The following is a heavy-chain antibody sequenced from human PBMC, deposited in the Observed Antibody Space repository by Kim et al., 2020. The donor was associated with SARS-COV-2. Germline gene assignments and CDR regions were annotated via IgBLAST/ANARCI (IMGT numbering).Heavy chain of an antibody. V-gene: IGHV1-46*01. CDR1: GYTFTSYY. CDR2: INPSGGST. J-gene: IGHJ6*02. Sequence: ASVQVSCKASGYTFTSYYMHWVRQAPGQGLEWMGIINPSGGSTSYAQKFQGRVTMTRDTSTSTVYMELSSLRSEDTAVYYCARDLVVVPAKYGMDVWGQGTTVTVSS. CDR3: ARDLVVVPAKYGMDV. D-gene: IGHD2-2*01.